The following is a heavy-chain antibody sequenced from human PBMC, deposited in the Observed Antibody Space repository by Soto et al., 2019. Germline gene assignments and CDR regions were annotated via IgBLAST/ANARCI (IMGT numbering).Heavy chain of an antibody. CDR3: ARVFSYPYGMDV. V-gene: IGHV1-69*13. Sequence: ASVKVSCKASGGTFSSYAISWVRQAPGQGLEWMGGIIPIFGTANYAQKFQGRVTITADESTSTAYMELSSLRSEDTAVYYCARVFSYPYGMDVWGQGTTVTVSS. J-gene: IGHJ6*02. D-gene: IGHD3-10*01. CDR2: IIPIFGTA. CDR1: GGTFSSYA.